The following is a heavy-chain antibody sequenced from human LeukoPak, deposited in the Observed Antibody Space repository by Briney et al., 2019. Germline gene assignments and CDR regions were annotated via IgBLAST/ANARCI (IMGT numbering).Heavy chain of an antibody. CDR1: GGSVSSVGSY. V-gene: IGHV4-31*03. D-gene: IGHD3-22*01. CDR2: IYYSGIT. Sequence: SETLSLTCTVSGGSVSSVGSYWSWIRQHPEKGLEWIGYIYYSGITYYNPPLKSRVKISVDTSKNHVSLRLTSVTVADTAKYFCASGGDTSGYNWFGPWGQGTLVTVSS. CDR3: ASGGDTSGYNWFGP. J-gene: IGHJ5*02.